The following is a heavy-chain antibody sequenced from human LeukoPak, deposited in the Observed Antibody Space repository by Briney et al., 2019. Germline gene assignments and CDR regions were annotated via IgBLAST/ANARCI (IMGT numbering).Heavy chain of an antibody. CDR1: GFTFSTHA. CDR3: AKRDSSGSYPYYFDY. J-gene: IGHJ4*02. D-gene: IGHD3-22*01. CDR2: IGGSDGST. Sequence: GGSLRLSCVASGFTFSTHAMSWVRLAPGKGLEWVSAIGGSDGSTYYADFVKGRFTISRDNSKDTLYLQMNSLRVEDTATYYCAKRDSSGSYPYYFDYWGQGTLVTVSS. V-gene: IGHV3-23*01.